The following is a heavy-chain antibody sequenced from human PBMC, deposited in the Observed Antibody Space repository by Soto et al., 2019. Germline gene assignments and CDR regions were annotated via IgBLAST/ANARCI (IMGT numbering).Heavy chain of an antibody. D-gene: IGHD2-2*02. V-gene: IGHV1-2*02. CDR1: GYSFTAYS. CDR3: ARSEIVALPAAIDYYNYYGKEV. Sequence: ASVKVSFKASGYSFTAYSMHWVRQAPGQGLEGMGWFNPNSGETIYAQKFQGRVTITRDTSISTAYMELSRLRSDDTAVYYCARSEIVALPAAIDYYNYYGKEVWGQWTTVNVSS. J-gene: IGHJ6*02. CDR2: FNPNSGET.